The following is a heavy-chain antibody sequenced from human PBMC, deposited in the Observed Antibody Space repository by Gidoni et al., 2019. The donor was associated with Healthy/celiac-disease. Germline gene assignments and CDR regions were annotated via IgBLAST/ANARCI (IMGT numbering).Heavy chain of an antibody. Sequence: EVQLLESGGGLVQPGGALRLSCAASGFTFSSYAMSWGRQAQGKGLEWFSFISGSGGSTYYADSVKGRFTISRDNSENTLYLQMNSLRAEDTAVYYCAKDRAFGVVNPVDFWGQGTLVTVSS. CDR3: AKDRAFGVVNPVDF. V-gene: IGHV3-23*01. CDR2: ISGSGGST. D-gene: IGHD3-3*01. J-gene: IGHJ4*02. CDR1: GFTFSSYA.